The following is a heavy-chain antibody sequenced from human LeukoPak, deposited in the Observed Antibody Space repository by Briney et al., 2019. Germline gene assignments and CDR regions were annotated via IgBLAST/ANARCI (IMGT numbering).Heavy chain of an antibody. CDR3: ARLRRYQLLSANWFDP. CDR2: IYYSGST. Sequence: PSETPSLTCPVSGGSISSSSYYRGWIRQPPRKGLEWIGGIYYSGSTYYNPSLKSRVTISVDTSKNQFSLKLSSVTAADTAVYYCARLRRYQLLSANWFDPWGQGTLVTVSS. D-gene: IGHD2-2*01. V-gene: IGHV4-39*01. CDR1: GGSISSSSYY. J-gene: IGHJ5*02.